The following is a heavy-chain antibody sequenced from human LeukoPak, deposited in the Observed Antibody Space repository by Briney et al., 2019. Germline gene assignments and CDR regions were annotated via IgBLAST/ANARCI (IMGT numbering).Heavy chain of an antibody. CDR2: MNPNSGNT. D-gene: IGHD2-21*01. Sequence: GASVKVSCKASGYTFTSYDINWVRQATGQGLEWMGWMNPNSGNTGYAQKFQGRVTITRNTSISTAYMELSSLRSEDTAVYYCARGLWQIEDIFDYWGQGTLVTVSS. V-gene: IGHV1-8*01. CDR3: ARGLWQIEDIFDY. CDR1: GYTFTSYD. J-gene: IGHJ4*02.